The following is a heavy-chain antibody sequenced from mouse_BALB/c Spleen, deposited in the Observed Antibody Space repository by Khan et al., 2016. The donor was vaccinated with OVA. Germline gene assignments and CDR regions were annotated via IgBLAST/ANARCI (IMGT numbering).Heavy chain of an antibody. CDR2: ISSGSATI. CDR3: ARSLITTWFFDV. D-gene: IGHD2-4*01. CDR1: GFTFSSFG. Sequence: EVELVESGGGLVQPGGSRKLSCAASGFTFSSFGMHWVRQAPEKGLEWVAYISSGSATIYYADIVKGRFTSSRDNPKNTLFLQMTRLRSEDTAMYYCARSLITTWFFDVWGAGTTVTVSS. V-gene: IGHV5-17*02. J-gene: IGHJ1*01.